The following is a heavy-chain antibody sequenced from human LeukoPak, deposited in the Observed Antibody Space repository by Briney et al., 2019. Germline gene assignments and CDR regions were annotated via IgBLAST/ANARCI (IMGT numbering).Heavy chain of an antibody. CDR2: IYYSGST. V-gene: IGHV4-59*01. D-gene: IGHD4-4*01. Sequence: SETLSLTCTVSGGSISSYYWSWIRQPPGKGLEWIGYIYYSGSTNYNPSLKSRVTIPVDTSKNQFSLKLSSVTAADTAVYYCARGRPTVTTTFDPWGQGTLVTVSS. CDR1: GGSISSYY. J-gene: IGHJ5*02. CDR3: ARGRPTVTTTFDP.